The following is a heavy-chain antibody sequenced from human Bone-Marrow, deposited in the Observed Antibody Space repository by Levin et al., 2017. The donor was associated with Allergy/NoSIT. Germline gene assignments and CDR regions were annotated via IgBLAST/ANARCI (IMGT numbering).Heavy chain of an antibody. J-gene: IGHJ5*02. D-gene: IGHD1-26*01. CDR2: ISWDGGRV. V-gene: IGHV3-43*01. Sequence: GASVKVSCAASGFNFDDYTMHWVRQAPGKGLEWVSLISWDGGRVSYADSVEGRFTVSRDNSRNSLFLQMNSLRTDDTAFHYCVKDHNPSGSWPDAWGQGTLVTVSS. CDR1: GFNFDDYT. CDR3: VKDHNPSGSWPDA.